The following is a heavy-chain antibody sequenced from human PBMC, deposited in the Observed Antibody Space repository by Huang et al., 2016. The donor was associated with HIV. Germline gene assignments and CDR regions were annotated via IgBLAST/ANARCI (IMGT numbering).Heavy chain of an antibody. Sequence: QVQLQESGPGLVKPSETLSLTCTVSGGSISSSSWSWIRQPAGKGRDWIGSIYTSGSTNYNPSLKSRVTMAVDTSKNQFSLKLSSGTAADTAGYYWARDRGAVAWWYFDLWGRGTLVTVSS. V-gene: IGHV4-4*07. CDR1: GGSISSSS. CDR2: IYTSGST. CDR3: ARDRGAVAWWYFDL. J-gene: IGHJ2*01. D-gene: IGHD6-19*01.